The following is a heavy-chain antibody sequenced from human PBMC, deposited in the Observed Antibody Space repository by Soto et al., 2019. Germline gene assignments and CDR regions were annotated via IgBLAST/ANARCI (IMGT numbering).Heavy chain of an antibody. Sequence: QVQLVQSGAEVKKPGSSVQVSCKASGGTFSSYTISWVRQAPGQGLEWMGRIIPILGIANYAQKFQGRVTITADKSTSTAYMELSSLRSEDTAVYYCARDRGIAVAGHFDYWGQGTLVTVSS. V-gene: IGHV1-69*08. CDR2: IIPILGIA. CDR1: GGTFSSYT. J-gene: IGHJ4*02. CDR3: ARDRGIAVAGHFDY. D-gene: IGHD6-19*01.